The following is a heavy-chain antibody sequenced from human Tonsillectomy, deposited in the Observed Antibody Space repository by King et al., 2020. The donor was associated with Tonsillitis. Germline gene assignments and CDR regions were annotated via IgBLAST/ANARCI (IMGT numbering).Heavy chain of an antibody. Sequence: QLQESGSGLVKPSQTLSLTCAVSGGSISSGGYSWSWIRQPPGKGLEWIGYIYHSGSTYYNPSLKSRVTISVDRSKNQFSLKLSSVTAADTAVYYCASRLPDYGEEWGQGTLVTVSS. J-gene: IGHJ4*02. CDR1: GGSISSGGYS. D-gene: IGHD4-17*01. V-gene: IGHV4-30-2*01. CDR2: IYHSGST. CDR3: ASRLPDYGEE.